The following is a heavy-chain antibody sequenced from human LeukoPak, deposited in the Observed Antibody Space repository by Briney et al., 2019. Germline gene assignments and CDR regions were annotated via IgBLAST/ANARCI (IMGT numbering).Heavy chain of an antibody. Sequence: GGSLRLSCAASGFFFNTFNMNWVRQAPGKGLEWVSTITSGGDYIYYADSVKGRFTTSRDNAKNSLSLQLNSLRVEDTAVYYCARGHYDVLAASYKWTPDYWGQGTLVTVSS. CDR3: ARGHYDVLAASYKWTPDY. V-gene: IGHV3-21*01. J-gene: IGHJ4*02. CDR2: ITSGGDYI. D-gene: IGHD3-9*01. CDR1: GFFFNTFN.